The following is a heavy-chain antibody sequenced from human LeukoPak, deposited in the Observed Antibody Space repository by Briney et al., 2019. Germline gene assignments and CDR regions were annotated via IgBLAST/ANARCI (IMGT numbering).Heavy chain of an antibody. V-gene: IGHV5-51*01. J-gene: IGHJ4*02. Sequence: GESLKISCQGFGYNFNSFRIGWGRQMHGTGLEWVGFVHPGHSETRYNPSRQGQVTLSVDKSTNTAYLQWTSLKASDAGIYYCVTLANWGYYFDNWGQGTRVTVSS. CDR3: VTLANWGYYFDN. CDR1: GYNFNSFR. D-gene: IGHD7-27*01. CDR2: VHPGHSET.